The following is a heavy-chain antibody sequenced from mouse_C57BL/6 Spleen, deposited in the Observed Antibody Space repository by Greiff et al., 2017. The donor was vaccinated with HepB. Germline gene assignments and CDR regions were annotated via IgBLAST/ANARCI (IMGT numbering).Heavy chain of an antibody. V-gene: IGHV1-66*01. D-gene: IGHD3-2*02. Sequence: VQLQQSGPELVKPGASVKISCKASGYSFTSYYIHWVKQRHGQGLEWIGWIYPGSGNTKYNEKFKGKATLTADTSSSTAYMQLSSLTSEDSAVYYCASLDSSGYVYYFDYWGQGTTLTVSS. CDR3: ASLDSSGYVYYFDY. CDR1: GYSFTSYY. J-gene: IGHJ2*01. CDR2: IYPGSGNT.